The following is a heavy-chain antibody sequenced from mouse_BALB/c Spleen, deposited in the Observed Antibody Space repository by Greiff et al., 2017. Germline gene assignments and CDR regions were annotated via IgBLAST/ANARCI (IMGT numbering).Heavy chain of an antibody. Sequence: QVQLQQSGAELVRPGASVKLSCKASGYTFTSYWINWVKQRPGQGLEWIGNIYPSDSYTNYNQKFKDKATLTVDKSSSTAYMQLSSPTSEDSAVYYCRGEVWYSYAMDYWGQGTSVTVSS. CDR2: IYPSDSYT. CDR1: GYTFTSYW. CDR3: RGEVWYSYAMDY. J-gene: IGHJ4*01. D-gene: IGHD2-10*02. V-gene: IGHV1-69*02.